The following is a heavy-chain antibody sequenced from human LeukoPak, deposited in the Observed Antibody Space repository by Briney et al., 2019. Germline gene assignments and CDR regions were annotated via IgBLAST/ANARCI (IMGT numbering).Heavy chain of an antibody. Sequence: SETLSLTCTVSGYSISSGYYWGWIRQPPGKGLEWIGSIYHSGRTFYNPSLKSRVTISVDTSKNQFSLKLTSVTAADTAVYYCARDSSSGWYRLFDYWGQGTLVTVSS. D-gene: IGHD6-19*01. J-gene: IGHJ4*02. CDR3: ARDSSSGWYRLFDY. CDR1: GYSISSGYY. V-gene: IGHV4-38-2*02. CDR2: IYHSGRT.